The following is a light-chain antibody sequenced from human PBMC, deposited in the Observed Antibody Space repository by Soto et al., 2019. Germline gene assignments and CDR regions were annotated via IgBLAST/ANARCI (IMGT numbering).Light chain of an antibody. CDR3: HSYDVSLSGPV. CDR1: SSKIGAGYD. V-gene: IGLV1-40*01. Sequence: QSVLTQPPSVSGAPGKRVTISCTGSSSKIGAGYDVHWYQQLPGTAPKVLIYDNNNRPSGVPDRFSGSKSGTSASLAITGLQAEDEADYYCHSYDVSLSGPVFGGGTKLTVL. J-gene: IGLJ2*01. CDR2: DNN.